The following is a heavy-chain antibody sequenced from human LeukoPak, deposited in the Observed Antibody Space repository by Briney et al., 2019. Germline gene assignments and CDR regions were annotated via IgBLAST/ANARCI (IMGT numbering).Heavy chain of an antibody. V-gene: IGHV3-30*02. CDR2: IRFDGSSE. D-gene: IGHD5-24*01. CDR1: GITFSGYA. CDR3: AKVPPGMATTYYFDY. Sequence: GGSLRLSCAASGITFSGYAMHWVRQAPGKGLEWVAFIRFDGSSEYYADSVKGRFTISRDNSKNTLYLQMNSLRAEDTAVYYCAKVPPGMATTYYFDYWGQGTLVTVSS. J-gene: IGHJ4*02.